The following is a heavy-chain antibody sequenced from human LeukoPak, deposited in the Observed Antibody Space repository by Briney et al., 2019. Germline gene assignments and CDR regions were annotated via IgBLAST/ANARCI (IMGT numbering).Heavy chain of an antibody. CDR1: GFTFSGSA. Sequence: GGSLRLSCAASGFTFSGSAMHWVRQASGKGLEWVGRIRCQANSYATAYAASVQGRFTISRDDSKIPAYLKMNSLKTKAKAGYYWDSGIYSQHGGQGTLVTVSS. J-gene: IGHJ4*02. V-gene: IGHV3-73*01. CDR2: IRCQANSYAT. CDR3: DSGIYSQH. D-gene: IGHD1-26*01.